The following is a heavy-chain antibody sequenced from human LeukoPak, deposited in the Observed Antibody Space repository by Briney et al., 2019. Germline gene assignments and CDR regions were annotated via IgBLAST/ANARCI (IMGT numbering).Heavy chain of an antibody. Sequence: ASVKVSCKASGGTFSSYAISWVRQAPGQGLEWMGGIIPIFGTANYAQKFQGRVTITADESTSTAYMELSSLRSEDTAVYHCARGSVAGTRLLDYWGQGTLVTVSS. D-gene: IGHD6-19*01. CDR3: ARGSVAGTRLLDY. J-gene: IGHJ4*02. CDR1: GGTFSSYA. V-gene: IGHV1-69*13. CDR2: IIPIFGTA.